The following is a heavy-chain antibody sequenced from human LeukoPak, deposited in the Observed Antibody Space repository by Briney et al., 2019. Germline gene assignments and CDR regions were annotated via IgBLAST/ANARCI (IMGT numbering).Heavy chain of an antibody. D-gene: IGHD3-22*01. CDR1: VGSIRRYF. J-gene: IGHJ5*02. CDR2: IYYYENT. V-gene: IGHV4-59*12. CDR3: ARGLRSWLLRA. Sequence: SGTLSLTRTLSVGSIRRYFWSWMRQPPGKGLEGIGYIYYYENTNYNPSLKRRATLSLDTSKQQFSLKPNSVTGADTAVYCCARGLRSWLLRAWGQGTLVTVSS.